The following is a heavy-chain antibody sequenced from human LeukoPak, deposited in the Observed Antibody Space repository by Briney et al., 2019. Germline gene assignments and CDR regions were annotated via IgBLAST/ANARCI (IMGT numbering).Heavy chain of an antibody. CDR1: GFTFSSRG. CDR3: AKVTSGYHSDY. V-gene: IGHV3-30*02. D-gene: IGHD3-22*01. Sequence: GGSLTLSCAASGFTFSSRGMYWVLQAPRRGLEGVACIRLDRKDKYYTHSVKGRFTISRDNSKNRLYLQMNRLGAEDTAVYYCAKVTSGYHSDYWGQGTLVTVSS. CDR2: IRLDRKDK. J-gene: IGHJ4*02.